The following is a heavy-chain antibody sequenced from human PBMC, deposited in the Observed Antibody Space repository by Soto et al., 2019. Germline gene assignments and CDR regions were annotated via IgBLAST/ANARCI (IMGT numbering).Heavy chain of an antibody. CDR2: IYYSGST. Sequence: SETLSLTCTVSGGSISSYYWSWIRQPPGKGLEWIGYIYYSGSTNYNPSLKSRVTISVDTSKNQFSLKLSSVTAADTAVYYCARGSGYCISTSRYQLAYWGQGTLVTVSS. J-gene: IGHJ4*02. D-gene: IGHD2-2*01. CDR3: ARGSGYCISTSRYQLAY. V-gene: IGHV4-59*01. CDR1: GGSISSYY.